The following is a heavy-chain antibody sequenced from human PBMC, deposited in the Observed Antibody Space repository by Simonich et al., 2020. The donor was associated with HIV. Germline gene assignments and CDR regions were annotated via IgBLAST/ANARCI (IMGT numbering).Heavy chain of an antibody. CDR2: ISSSSSYI. D-gene: IGHD2-2*01. CDR3: ARDGRKGSSTSCSDY. CDR1: VFTFSTYS. J-gene: IGHJ4*02. Sequence: EVQLVESGGGLVKPGGSLSFSCAASVFTFSTYSLNWFRQAPGKGLEWVSSISSSSSYIYYADSVKGRFTISRDNAKNSLYLQMNSLRAEDTAVYYCARDGRKGSSTSCSDYWGQGTLVTVSS. V-gene: IGHV3-21*01.